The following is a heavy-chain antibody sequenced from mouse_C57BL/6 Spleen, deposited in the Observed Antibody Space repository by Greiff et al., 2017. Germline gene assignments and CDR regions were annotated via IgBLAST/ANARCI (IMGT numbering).Heavy chain of an antibody. V-gene: IGHV1-82*01. D-gene: IGHD1-1*01. CDR1: GYAFSSPW. CDR2: IYPGDGDT. J-gene: IGHJ3*01. Sequence: QVQLQQSGPELVKPGASVKISCKASGYAFSSPWMKWVKQRPGKGLEWIGRIYPGDGDTNYNGKLKGKATLTADKSSSTAYMQLSSLTSEDSAVYFSARDGSRPFAYWGQGTLVTVSA. CDR3: ARDGSRPFAY.